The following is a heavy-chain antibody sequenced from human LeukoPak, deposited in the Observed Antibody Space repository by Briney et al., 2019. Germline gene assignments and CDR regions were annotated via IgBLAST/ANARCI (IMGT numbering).Heavy chain of an antibody. CDR3: TTAAFVGATAY. J-gene: IGHJ4*02. D-gene: IGHD1-26*01. CDR2: IKSKTGGGTV. CDR1: GFTFSNAW. V-gene: IGHV3-15*07. Sequence: GGSLRLSCAASGFTFSNAWMNWVRQAPGKGLEWVGRIKSKTGGGTVDYAAPVKGRFTISRDDSKDTLYLQMNSLKSEDTAVYHCTTAAFVGATAYWGQGALVIVSS.